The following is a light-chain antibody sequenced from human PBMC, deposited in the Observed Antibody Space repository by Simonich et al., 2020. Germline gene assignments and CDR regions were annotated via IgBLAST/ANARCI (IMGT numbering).Light chain of an antibody. Sequence: EIVMTQSPATLSVSPGERATLSCRASQSVSSNLAWYQQKPSQVPRLRIYGASTRATCIPDRFSGSGSGTEFTLTISSLQSEDFAVYYCQQYNNWPPITFGQGTRLEIK. J-gene: IGKJ5*01. CDR2: GAS. CDR1: QSVSSN. V-gene: IGKV3-15*01. CDR3: QQYNNWPPIT.